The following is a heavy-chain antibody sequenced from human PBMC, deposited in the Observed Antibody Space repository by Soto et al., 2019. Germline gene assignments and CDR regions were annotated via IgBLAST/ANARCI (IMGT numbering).Heavy chain of an antibody. Sequence: QVQLQESGPGLVKPSETLSLTCTVSGGSISRYYWSWIRQPPGKGLEWIGYIYYSGSTNYNPSLKSRLTISVDTSKNQFSLKLRSVTAADTAVYYCARSVTILGLDPWCQGTLVAVSS. CDR1: GGSISRYY. D-gene: IGHD3-3*01. CDR2: IYYSGST. V-gene: IGHV4-59*01. J-gene: IGHJ5*02. CDR3: ARSVTILGLDP.